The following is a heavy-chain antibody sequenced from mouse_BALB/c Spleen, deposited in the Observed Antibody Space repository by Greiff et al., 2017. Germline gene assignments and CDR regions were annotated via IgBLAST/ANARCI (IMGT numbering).Heavy chain of an antibody. J-gene: IGHJ4*01. V-gene: IGHV1-20*02. CDR2: INPYNGDT. CDR3: ARESIGDAMDY. Sequence: EVQLQQSGPELVKPGASVKISCKASGYSFTGYFMNWVMQSHGKSLEWIGRINPYNGDTFYNQKFKGKATLTVDKSSSPAHMERRSLASEDSAVYYCARESIGDAMDYWGQGTSVTVSS. CDR1: GYSFTGYF.